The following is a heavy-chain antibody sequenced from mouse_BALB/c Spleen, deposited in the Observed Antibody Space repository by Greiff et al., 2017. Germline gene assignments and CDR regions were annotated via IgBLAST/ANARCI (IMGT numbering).Heavy chain of an antibody. V-gene: IGHV1S22*01. D-gene: IGHD2-4*01. CDR1: GYTFTSYW. Sequence: LQQPGSELVRPGASVKLSCKASGYTFTSYWMHWVKQRPGQGLEWIGNIYPGSGSTNYDEKFKSKATLTVDTSSSTAYMQLSSLTSEDSAVYYCARKGGLRYAMDYWGQGTSVTVSS. J-gene: IGHJ4*01. CDR2: IYPGSGST. CDR3: ARKGGLRYAMDY.